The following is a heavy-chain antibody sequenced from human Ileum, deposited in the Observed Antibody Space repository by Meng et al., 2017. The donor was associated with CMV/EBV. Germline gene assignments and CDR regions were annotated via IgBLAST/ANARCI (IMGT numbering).Heavy chain of an antibody. V-gene: IGHV1-46*02. J-gene: IGHJ4*02. CDR2: INPSAGST. CDR3: ARRDCSGSSCFYVY. Sequence: QVPRWRSGAEVKKPGASVKVSCKASGYSFNSYYMHWVRQAPGQGLEWLGIINPSAGSTTYAQRFQGRVTMTGDTSTSTFYMELSSLTFEDTAVYYCARRDCSGSSCFYVYWGQGTLVTVSS. D-gene: IGHD2-15*01. CDR1: GYSFNSYY.